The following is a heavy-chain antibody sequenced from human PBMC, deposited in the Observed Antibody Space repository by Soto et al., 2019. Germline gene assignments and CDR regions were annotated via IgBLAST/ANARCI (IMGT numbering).Heavy chain of an antibody. CDR2: IYSGGST. J-gene: IGHJ4*02. CDR3: ARDLWSLRVVDY. D-gene: IGHD2-15*01. CDR1: GFTVSSNY. V-gene: IGHV3-66*01. Sequence: GGSLRLSCAASGFTVSSNYMSWVRQAPGKGLEWVSVIYSGGSTYYADSVKGGFTISRDNSKNTLYLQMNSLRAEDTAVYYCARDLWSLRVVDYWGKGTLVTVSS.